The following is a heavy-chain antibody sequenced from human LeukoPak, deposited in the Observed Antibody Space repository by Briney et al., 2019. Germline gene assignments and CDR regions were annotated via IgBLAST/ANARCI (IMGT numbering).Heavy chain of an antibody. J-gene: IGHJ5*02. V-gene: IGHV1-18*01. Sequence: GASVKVSGKTAGYTFTSHGISWVRLAAGHGFEWMGWISTYNGNTNHAQNPQGRVIMTTDTSTSTAYMELRSLRSEDTAVYYCATRPGYNWFEPWGQGTLVTVPS. CDR2: ISTYNGNT. CDR3: ATRPGYNWFEP. CDR1: GYTFTSHG.